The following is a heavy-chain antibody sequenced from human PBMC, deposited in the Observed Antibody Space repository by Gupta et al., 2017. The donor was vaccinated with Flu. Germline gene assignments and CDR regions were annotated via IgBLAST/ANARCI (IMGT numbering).Heavy chain of an antibody. Sequence: EDQLLMSVGGLEKHGRSLNPACAASGCTFDTSALRWGRHAPEQGLECVSSISWNRGTIVYADSVKGRFTISRDNAKNSLNLQMNSLRGEDTALYYCAKEIWYSSSWYHYYGIDVWGQGTTVTVSS. V-gene: IGHV3-9*01. CDR1: GCTFDTSA. J-gene: IGHJ6*02. CDR2: ISWNRGTI. D-gene: IGHD6-13*01. CDR3: AKEIWYSSSWYHYYGIDV.